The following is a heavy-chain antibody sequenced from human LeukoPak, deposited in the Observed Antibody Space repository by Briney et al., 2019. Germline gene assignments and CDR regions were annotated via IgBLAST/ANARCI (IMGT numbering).Heavy chain of an antibody. J-gene: IGHJ4*02. V-gene: IGHV3-11*01. D-gene: IGHD3-16*01. CDR3: ARVLAGGYDY. Sequence: PGGSLRLSCAASGFTFSDYYMSWIRQAPGKGLEWVSDISGGGAIIRYTDSVKGRFTISRDNAKNSLFLQMNSLRAEDTAVYYCARVLAGGYDYWGQGTLVTVSS. CDR1: GFTFSDYY. CDR2: ISGGGAII.